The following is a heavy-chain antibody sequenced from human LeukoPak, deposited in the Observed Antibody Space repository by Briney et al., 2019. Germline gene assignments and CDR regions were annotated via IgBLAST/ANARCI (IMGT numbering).Heavy chain of an antibody. Sequence: SETLSLTCTVSGYSISSGYYWGWIRQPPGKGLEWIGSIYHSGSTYYNPSLKSRVTISVDRSKNQFSLKLSSVTAADTAVYYCARDLVSGYSSGWFSKGYFDLWGRGTLVTVSS. CDR1: GYSISSGYY. J-gene: IGHJ2*01. V-gene: IGHV4-38-2*02. D-gene: IGHD6-19*01. CDR3: ARDLVSGYSSGWFSKGYFDL. CDR2: IYHSGST.